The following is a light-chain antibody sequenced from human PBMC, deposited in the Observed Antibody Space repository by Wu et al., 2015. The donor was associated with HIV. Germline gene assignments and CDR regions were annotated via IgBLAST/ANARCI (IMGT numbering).Light chain of an antibody. V-gene: IGKV3-15*01. J-gene: IGKJ1*01. CDR3: QQYKNWVRT. CDR1: QSVSTN. CDR2: SAS. Sequence: IVMTQSPATLSVSPGESATLSCRASQSVSTNLAWYQHKPGQAPRLPIYSASTRATDIPARFSGSGSATEFTLTISSLQSEDFAVYYCQQYKNWVRTFGQGTKVEIK.